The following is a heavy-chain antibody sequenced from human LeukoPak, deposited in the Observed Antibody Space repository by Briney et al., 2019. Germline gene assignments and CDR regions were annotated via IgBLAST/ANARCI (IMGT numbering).Heavy chain of an antibody. D-gene: IGHD3-3*01. V-gene: IGHV3-30*18. CDR1: GFTFSSYG. CDR3: AKVYGFWSGFDY. J-gene: IGHJ4*02. CDR2: ISYDGSNK. Sequence: GGSLRLSCAASGFTFSSYGMHWVRQAPGKGLECVAVISYDGSNKYYADSVKGRFTISRDNSKNTLYLQMNSLRAEDTAVYYCAKVYGFWSGFDYWGQGTLVTVSS.